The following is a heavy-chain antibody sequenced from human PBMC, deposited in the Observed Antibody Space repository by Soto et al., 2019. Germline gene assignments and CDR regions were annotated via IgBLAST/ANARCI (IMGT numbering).Heavy chain of an antibody. J-gene: IGHJ3*02. D-gene: IGHD3-3*01. CDR3: ARDRCQRGFDFWSGYYRPCAFDI. V-gene: IGHV3-11*01. CDR2: ISSSGSTI. Sequence: PVGSLRLSCAASGFTFSDYYMSWIRQAPGKGLEWVSYISSSGSTIYYADSVKGRFTISRDNAKNSLYLQMNSLRAEDTAVYYCARDRCQRGFDFWSGYYRPCAFDIWGQGTMVTVSS. CDR1: GFTFSDYY.